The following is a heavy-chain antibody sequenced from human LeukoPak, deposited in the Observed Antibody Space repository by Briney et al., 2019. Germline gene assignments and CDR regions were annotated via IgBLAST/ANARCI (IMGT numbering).Heavy chain of an antibody. CDR1: GFTFSSYA. CDR3: ARVFFVTKKETYYYDSSGYYYGN. CDR2: ISGSGGST. Sequence: GGSLRLSCAASGFTFSSYAMSWVRQAPGKGLEWVSAISGSGGSTYYADSVKGRFTISRDNAKNSLYLQMNSLRAEDTAVYYCARVFFVTKKETYYYDSSGYYYGNWGQGTLVTVSS. J-gene: IGHJ4*02. D-gene: IGHD3-22*01. V-gene: IGHV3-23*01.